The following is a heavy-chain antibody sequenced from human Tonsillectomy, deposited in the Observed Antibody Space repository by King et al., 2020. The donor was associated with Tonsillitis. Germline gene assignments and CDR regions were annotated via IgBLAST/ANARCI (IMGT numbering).Heavy chain of an antibody. V-gene: IGHV3-33*05. J-gene: IGHJ6*02. CDR2: ISYDGSNT. Sequence: VQLVESGGGAVQPGKSLRLSCAASGFTFSSYGMHWVRQAPGKGLEWVAVISYDGSNTYYGGSVKGRFTMSRDNSKNTLYLQMNSLRAKDTAVYYCARGGGSYENYGMDVWGQGTTVTVSS. CDR3: ARGGGSYENYGMDV. CDR1: GFTFSSYG. D-gene: IGHD1-26*01.